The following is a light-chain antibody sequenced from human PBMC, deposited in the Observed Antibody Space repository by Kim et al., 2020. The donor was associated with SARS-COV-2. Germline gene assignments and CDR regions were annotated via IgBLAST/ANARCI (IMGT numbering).Light chain of an antibody. CDR2: RNN. CDR1: SSNIGSNY. J-gene: IGLJ3*02. Sequence: QSVLTPPPSASGTPGQRVTISCSGSSSNIGSNYVYWYQQLPGTAPKLLIYRNNQRPSGVPDRFSGSKSGTSASLAISGLRSEDEADYYCAAWDDSLRGWVFGGGTQLTVL. CDR3: AAWDDSLRGWV. V-gene: IGLV1-47*01.